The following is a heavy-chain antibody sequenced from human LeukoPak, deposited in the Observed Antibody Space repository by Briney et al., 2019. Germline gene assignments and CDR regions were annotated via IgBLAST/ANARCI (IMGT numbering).Heavy chain of an antibody. D-gene: IGHD2-2*02. CDR3: TSNLYCSTSSCYTLDN. CDR1: GFSFSNGW. V-gene: IGHV3-15*01. J-gene: IGHJ4*02. Sequence: GGSLRLSCAASGFSFSNGWMSWVRQAPGKGLEWVGRIKSKSERGTTDYAAPVKGRFTISRDGSTNTVYLHMNSLKTEDTAVYFCTSNLYCSTSSCYTLDNWGQGTLVAVSP. CDR2: IKSKSERGTT.